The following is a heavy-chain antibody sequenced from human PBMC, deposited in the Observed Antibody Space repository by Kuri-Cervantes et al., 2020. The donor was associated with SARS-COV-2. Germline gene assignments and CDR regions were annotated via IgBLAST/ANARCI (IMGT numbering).Heavy chain of an antibody. J-gene: IGHJ6*03. CDR2: ISSSSSYS. CDR3: ARHYGSGSYSFMHV. CDR1: GFIFSDSY. V-gene: IGHV3-11*06. D-gene: IGHD3-10*01. Sequence: GESLKISCAASGFIFSDSYMSWVRQAPGKGPEWVSYISSSSSYSYYADSVKGRFTISRDNAKNSLYLQMNSLRAEDTAVYYCARHYGSGSYSFMHVWGKGTPVTVSS.